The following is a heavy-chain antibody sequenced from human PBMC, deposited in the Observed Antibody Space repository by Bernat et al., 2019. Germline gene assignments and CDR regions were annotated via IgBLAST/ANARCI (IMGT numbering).Heavy chain of an antibody. CDR2: ISGSGGST. Sequence: EEQLLESGGDLVQPGGSLRLSCAASGFTFSNYALSWVRQAPGKGLEWVSAISGSGGSTYYADSVKGRFTISRDNSKNTLYLQMNSLRAEDTAVYYCANLYGDYRFTYFDYWGQGTLVTVSS. CDR3: ANLYGDYRFTYFDY. J-gene: IGHJ4*02. CDR1: GFTFSNYA. D-gene: IGHD4-17*01. V-gene: IGHV3-23*01.